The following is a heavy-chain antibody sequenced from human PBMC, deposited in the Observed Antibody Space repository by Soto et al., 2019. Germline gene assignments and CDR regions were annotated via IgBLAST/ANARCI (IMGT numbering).Heavy chain of an antibody. J-gene: IGHJ2*01. Sequence: QVQLVQSGAEVKKPGSSVKVSCKASGGTFSNYPISWVRQAPGQGLEWMGGIIPIFGTVNYAQKFQGRVTITADESTSTAYMALSSLRSEDTAVYYCARGNHRWLQLWYFDLWGRGTLVTASS. CDR2: IIPIFGTV. CDR1: GGTFSNYP. D-gene: IGHD5-12*01. V-gene: IGHV1-69*12. CDR3: ARGNHRWLQLWYFDL.